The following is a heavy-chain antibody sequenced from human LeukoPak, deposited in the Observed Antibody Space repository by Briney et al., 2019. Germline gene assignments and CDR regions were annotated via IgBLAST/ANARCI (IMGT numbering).Heavy chain of an antibody. CDR1: CGYINSYY. Sequence: KPSEALSLTCSVSCGYINSYYWSWIRQPPGKGLEWIGYIYYIGITNHNPSLKSRVTISVDKSKNQFSLKLRSVTAADTAVYYCARRPTGYSSSWYDAFDIWGQGTMVTVSS. CDR3: ARRPTGYSSSWYDAFDI. CDR2: IYYIGIT. D-gene: IGHD6-13*01. J-gene: IGHJ3*02. V-gene: IGHV4-59*12.